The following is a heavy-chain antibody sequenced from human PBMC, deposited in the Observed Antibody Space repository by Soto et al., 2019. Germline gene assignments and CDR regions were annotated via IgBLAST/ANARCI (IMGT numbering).Heavy chain of an antibody. CDR1: GYSFTSYW. CDR2: IYPGDSDT. V-gene: IGHV5-51*01. D-gene: IGHD2-8*01. Sequence: GESLKISCKGSGYSFTSYWIGWVRQMPGKGLEWMGIIYPGDSDTRYSPSFQGQVTISADKSISTAYLQWSSLKASDTAMYYCARSYCTNGVCYVGFDYWGQGTLVTVS. CDR3: ARSYCTNGVCYVGFDY. J-gene: IGHJ4*02.